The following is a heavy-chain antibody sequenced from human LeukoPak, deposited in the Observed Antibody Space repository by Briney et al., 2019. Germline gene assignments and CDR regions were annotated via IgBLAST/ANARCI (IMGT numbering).Heavy chain of an antibody. CDR2: INHSGST. D-gene: IGHD4-11*01. Sequence: SETMSLTSAVYGGSFSGYYWSWIRQPPGKGLEWIGEINHSGSTNYNPSLRSRVTISVDTSKNQFSLKLSSVTAADTAVYYCARESSSNRTPFDYWGQGTLVTVSS. CDR1: GGSFSGYY. V-gene: IGHV4-34*01. J-gene: IGHJ4*02. CDR3: ARESSSNRTPFDY.